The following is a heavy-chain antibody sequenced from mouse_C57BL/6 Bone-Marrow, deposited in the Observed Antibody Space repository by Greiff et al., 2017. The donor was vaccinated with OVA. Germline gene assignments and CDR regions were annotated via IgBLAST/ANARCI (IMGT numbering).Heavy chain of an antibody. CDR3: ARNGITTVVAPFDY. V-gene: IGHV1-54*01. Sequence: VQLQQSGAELVRPGTSVKVSCKASGYAFTNYLIEWVKQRPGQGLEWIGVINPGSGGTNYNEKFKGKATLTADKSSSTAYMQRSILTSEVSAVYYFARNGITTVVAPFDYWGQGTTLTVSS. CDR2: INPGSGGT. J-gene: IGHJ2*01. D-gene: IGHD1-1*01. CDR1: GYAFTNYL.